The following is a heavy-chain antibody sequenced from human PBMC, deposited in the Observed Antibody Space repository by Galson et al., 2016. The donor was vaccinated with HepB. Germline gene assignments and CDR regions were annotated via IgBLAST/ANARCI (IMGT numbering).Heavy chain of an antibody. V-gene: IGHV3-30*18. CDR2: LLHDGTKD. D-gene: IGHD3-10*01. CDR3: AKDRYGSGTNYLDL. J-gene: IGHJ4*02. CDR1: GFSFRTYA. Sequence: SLRLSCAGSGFSFRTYAMHWVRQAPGKGLQWVAALLHDGTKDEYAESAKGRFTISRDNSNNTVFLQMNNLRTDDTALYYCAKDRYGSGTNYLDLWGQGALGTVSP.